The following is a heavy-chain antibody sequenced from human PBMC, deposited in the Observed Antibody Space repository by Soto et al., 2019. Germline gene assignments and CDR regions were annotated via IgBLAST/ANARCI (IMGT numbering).Heavy chain of an antibody. D-gene: IGHD3-10*01. CDR3: VRGFSGRTMVPHYYYGMDV. J-gene: IGHJ6*02. V-gene: IGHV1-69*01. CDR1: GGTFSSYA. CDR2: IIPIFGTA. Sequence: QVQLVQSGAEVKKPGSSVKVSCKASGGTFSSYAISWVRQAPGQGLEWMGGIIPIFGTANYAQKFQGRVTITADESTSTAYMELSSLRSEDTAVYYCVRGFSGRTMVPHYYYGMDVWGQGTTVTVSS.